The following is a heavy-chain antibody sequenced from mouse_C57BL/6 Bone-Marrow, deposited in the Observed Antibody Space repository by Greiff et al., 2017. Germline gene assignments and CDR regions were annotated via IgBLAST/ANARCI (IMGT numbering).Heavy chain of an antibody. CDR1: GFSFTSYG. D-gene: IGHD2-3*01. Sequence: VKLQQSGPGLVQPSQSLSITCTVSGFSFTSYGVHWVRQSPGKGLEWLGVIWSGGSTDYNAAFISRLSISKDNSKSQVFFKMNSLQADDTAIYYCARNLDDGYYEAWFAYWGQGTLVTVSA. CDR3: ARNLDDGYYEAWFAY. V-gene: IGHV2-2*01. CDR2: IWSGGST. J-gene: IGHJ3*01.